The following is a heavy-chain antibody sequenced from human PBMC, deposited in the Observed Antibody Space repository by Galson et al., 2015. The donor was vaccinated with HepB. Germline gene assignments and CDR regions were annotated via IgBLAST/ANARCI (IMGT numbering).Heavy chain of an antibody. CDR1: GFTFSSNS. Sequence: SLRLSCAASGFTFSSNSMNWVRQAPGKGLEWVSSISPSSYVYYADSVKGRFTISRDNAKNSLYLQMDRLRAEDSAVYYCARDPWDYWGQGTLVTVSS. V-gene: IGHV3-21*01. CDR2: ISPSSYV. J-gene: IGHJ4*02. CDR3: ARDPWDY.